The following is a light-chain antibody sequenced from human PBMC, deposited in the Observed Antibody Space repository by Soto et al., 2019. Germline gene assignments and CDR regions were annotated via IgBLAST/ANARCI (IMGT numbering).Light chain of an antibody. Sequence: DIQMTQSPSTLYASVGDRVTITCRASETINSWLAWYQQKPGKAPKVVIYDASNLESGVPSRFSGSGSGTEFTLTISSQQPDDFATYYCQHYNSYSEAFGQGTKVDI. CDR3: QHYNSYSEA. V-gene: IGKV1-5*01. CDR2: DAS. J-gene: IGKJ1*01. CDR1: ETINSW.